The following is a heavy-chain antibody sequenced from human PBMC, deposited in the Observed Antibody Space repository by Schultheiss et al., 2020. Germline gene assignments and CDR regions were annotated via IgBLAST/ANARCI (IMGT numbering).Heavy chain of an antibody. CDR2: MTSGNGPI. D-gene: IGHD5-24*01. CDR3: ARDVGRMATMGGMDV. CDR1: GFSVTGYE. J-gene: IGHJ6*02. Sequence: GGSLRLSCVASGFSVTGYEMNWVRQAPGKGLEWVSYMTSGNGPIYYADSVRGRFTVSRDNAENSLFLEMDNLRPGDSAIYYCARDVGRMATMGGMDVWGQGTTVTVSS. V-gene: IGHV3-48*03.